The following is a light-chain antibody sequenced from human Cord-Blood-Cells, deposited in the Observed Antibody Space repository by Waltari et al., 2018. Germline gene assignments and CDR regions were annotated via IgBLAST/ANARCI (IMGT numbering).Light chain of an antibody. J-gene: IGLJ2*01. CDR2: EVS. V-gene: IGLV2-14*01. CDR1: SSDGGGYNY. CDR3: SSYTSSSTVV. Sequence: QSALTQPASVSGSPGQSLTIPRTGTSSDGGGYNYVSWYQQHPGKAPKLMIYEVSNRPSGVSNRFSGSKSGNTASLTISGLQAEDEADYYCSSYTSSSTVVFGGGTKLTVL.